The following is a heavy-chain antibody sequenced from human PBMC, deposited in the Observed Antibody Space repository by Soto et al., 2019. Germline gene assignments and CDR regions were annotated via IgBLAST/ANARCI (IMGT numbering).Heavy chain of an antibody. J-gene: IGHJ4*02. Sequence: EVQLLESGGGLVQPGGSLRLSCAASGFTFSSYAMSWVRKAPGKGLEWVSAISGSSFSTYYADSVKGRFTISRDDSKNTLYLQMNSLRAEDTAVYSCAKDKEYSSSSPLYFDYWGQGTLVTVSS. CDR1: GFTFSSYA. D-gene: IGHD6-6*01. CDR2: ISGSSFST. V-gene: IGHV3-23*01. CDR3: AKDKEYSSSSPLYFDY.